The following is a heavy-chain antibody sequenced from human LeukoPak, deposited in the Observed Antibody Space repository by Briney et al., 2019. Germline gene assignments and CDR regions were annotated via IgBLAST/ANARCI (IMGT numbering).Heavy chain of an antibody. CDR3: ARGPGYCSSTSCSEDAFDI. Sequence: PVASVKVSCKASGYTFTSYDINWVRQATGQGLEWMGWMNPNSGNTGYAQKFQGRVTITRNTSISTAYMELSSLRSEDTAVYYCARGPGYCSSTSCSEDAFDIWGXGTMVTVSS. CDR2: MNPNSGNT. CDR1: GYTFTSYD. V-gene: IGHV1-8*03. D-gene: IGHD2-2*01. J-gene: IGHJ3*02.